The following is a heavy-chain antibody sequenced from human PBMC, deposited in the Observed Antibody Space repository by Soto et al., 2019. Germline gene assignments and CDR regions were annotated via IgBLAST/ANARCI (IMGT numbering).Heavy chain of an antibody. CDR2: IYSSGNA. Sequence: QVQLQESGPGLVKPSDTVSLICTVSGDSISGYYWSWIRQPAGKGLEWIGRIYSSGNANYNPSLKSRVSMSVDMSKNQFSLKVTSVTAADTAMYYCARGDVFDLWGQGTKVTVSS. V-gene: IGHV4-4*07. J-gene: IGHJ3*01. CDR3: ARGDVFDL. CDR1: GDSISGYY.